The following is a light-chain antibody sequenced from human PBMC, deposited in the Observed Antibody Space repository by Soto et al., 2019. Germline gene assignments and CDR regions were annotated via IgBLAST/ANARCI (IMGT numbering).Light chain of an antibody. CDR2: GVS. CDR1: QSVTNNY. V-gene: IGKV3-20*01. CDR3: QQYGSSGT. J-gene: IGKJ1*01. Sequence: ESVLTQSPGTLSLSPGERATLSCRATQSVTNNYFAWYQQKPGQSPRLLIYGVSSRATDIPDRFSGSGSGTDFTLTISRLEPEDFAVYYCQQYGSSGTFGQGTKVDIK.